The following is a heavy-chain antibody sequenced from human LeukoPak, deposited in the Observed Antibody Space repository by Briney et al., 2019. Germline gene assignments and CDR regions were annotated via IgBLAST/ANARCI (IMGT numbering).Heavy chain of an antibody. J-gene: IGHJ4*02. V-gene: IGHV1-8*01. CDR3: ARGRLSYTMVRGVIITTEFDY. CDR2: MNPNSGNT. CDR1: GYTFTSYD. D-gene: IGHD3-10*01. Sequence: GASVKVSCKASGYTFTSYDINWVRQATGQGLEWMGWMNPNSGNTGYAQKFQGRVTMTRNTSISTAYMELSSLRSEDTAVYYCARGRLSYTMVRGVIITTEFDYWGQGTLVTVSS.